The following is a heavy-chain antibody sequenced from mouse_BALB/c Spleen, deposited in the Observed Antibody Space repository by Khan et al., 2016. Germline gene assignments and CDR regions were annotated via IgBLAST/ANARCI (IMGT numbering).Heavy chain of an antibody. CDR2: INSSGGST. CDR1: GFTFSTYG. Sequence: EVELVESGGGLVQPGGSLKLSCAASGFTFSTYGMSWVRQTPDKRLELVATINSSGGSTYYPDSVKGRFTISRDNAKNTLYMQMSSLKSEDTAMYYCARENDRYYFDYWGQGTTLTVSS. D-gene: IGHD2-14*01. J-gene: IGHJ2*01. CDR3: ARENDRYYFDY. V-gene: IGHV5-6-3*01.